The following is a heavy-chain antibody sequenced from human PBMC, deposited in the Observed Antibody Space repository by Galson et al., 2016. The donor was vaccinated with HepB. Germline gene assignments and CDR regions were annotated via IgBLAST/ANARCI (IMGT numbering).Heavy chain of an antibody. CDR1: GFTFSNYW. V-gene: IGHV3-7*01. J-gene: IGHJ4*02. D-gene: IGHD6-19*01. CDR2: IKRDGSEK. Sequence: SLRLSCAASGFTFSNYWMSWVRQPPGKGLEWGGNIKRDGSEKYYVDSVEGRFTISRDNAKNSLYLQMNSLRAEDTAVYYCARDGSGWLFDSWGQGTLVTVSP. CDR3: ARDGSGWLFDS.